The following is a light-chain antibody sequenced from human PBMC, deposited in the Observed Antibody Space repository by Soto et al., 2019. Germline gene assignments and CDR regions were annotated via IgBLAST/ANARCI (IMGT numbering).Light chain of an antibody. CDR1: QSVLYSSNNRNY. CDR2: WAS. CDR3: QQYYNTPLT. Sequence: DIVMTQSPDSLAVSLGERVTISCKSSQSVLYSSNNRNYLAWYQQKPGQPPKLLIYWASTRESGVPDRFSGSGSGTDLTLTISSLQAEDVAVYYCQQYYNTPLTFGGGTKVDIK. J-gene: IGKJ4*01. V-gene: IGKV4-1*01.